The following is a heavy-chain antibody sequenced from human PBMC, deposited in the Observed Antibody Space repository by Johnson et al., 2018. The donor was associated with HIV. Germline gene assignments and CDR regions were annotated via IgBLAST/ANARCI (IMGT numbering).Heavy chain of an antibody. D-gene: IGHD6-25*01. J-gene: IGHJ3*02. CDR3: AKDLGERRAFDI. CDR2: ISWNSGSI. V-gene: IGHV3-9*01. Sequence: VQLVESGGGLVQPGSSLRLSCAASGFTFDDYAMHWVRQAPGKGLEWVSGISWNSGSIGYADSVKGRFTISRDNPKNSLYLQMNSLRAEDTALYYCAKDLGERRAFDIWGQGTMVTVSS. CDR1: GFTFDDYA.